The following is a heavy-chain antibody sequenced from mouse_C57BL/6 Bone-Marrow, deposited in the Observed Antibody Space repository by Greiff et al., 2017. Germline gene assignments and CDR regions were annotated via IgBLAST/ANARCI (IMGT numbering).Heavy chain of an antibody. V-gene: IGHV14-2*01. D-gene: IGHD1-1*01. J-gene: IGHJ2*01. CDR2: IGPEDGET. CDR1: GFNIKDYS. CDR3: TSSLIYYGTNY. Sequence: EVQLVESGAELVKPGASVKLSCTASGFNIKDYSIHWVKQRSEQGLEWIGRIGPEDGETKYAPKFQDKATITADTSSNTAYLKLSSLTSEDSAVYNCTSSLIYYGTNYWGRGTTRTVSS.